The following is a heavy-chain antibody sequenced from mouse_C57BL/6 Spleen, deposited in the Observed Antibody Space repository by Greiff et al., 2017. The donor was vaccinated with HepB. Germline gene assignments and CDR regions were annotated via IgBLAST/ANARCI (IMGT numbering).Heavy chain of an antibody. V-gene: IGHV1-55*01. D-gene: IGHD1-1*01. J-gene: IGHJ3*01. Sequence: QVQLQQPGAELVKPGASVKMSCKASGYTFTSYWITWVKQRPGQGLEWIGDIYPGSGSTNYNEKFKSKATLTVDTSSSTAYMQLSSLTSEDSAVYYCARWGGTTVPSWFAYWGQGTLVTVSA. CDR3: ARWGGTTVPSWFAY. CDR2: IYPGSGST. CDR1: GYTFTSYW.